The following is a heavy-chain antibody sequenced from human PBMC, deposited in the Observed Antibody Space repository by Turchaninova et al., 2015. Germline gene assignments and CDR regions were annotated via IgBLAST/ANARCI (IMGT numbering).Heavy chain of an antibody. V-gene: IGHV4-38-2*01. J-gene: IGHJ4*02. D-gene: IGHD6-6*01. CDR1: GYSISSGYY. CDR2: MYTTGVT. CDR3: ARPAFSTSWDFYY. Sequence: QVQLQESGPGLLKPSETLSLTCAVSGYSISSGYYWGWVRQPPGKGLEWIGSMYTTGVTYYNPSLKSRVTMSVATSKNQFSRRLSSGTAADTAVYFCARPAFSTSWDFYYWGQGTLVTVSS.